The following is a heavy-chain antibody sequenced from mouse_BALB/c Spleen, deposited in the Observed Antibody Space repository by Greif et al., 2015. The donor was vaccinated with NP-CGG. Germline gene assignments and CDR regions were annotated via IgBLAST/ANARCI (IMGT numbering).Heavy chain of an antibody. CDR3: ARGHYGSYLGYFDY. D-gene: IGHD2-1*01. J-gene: IGHJ2*01. Sequence: QVQLQQSGAALVRPGTSVKISCKASGYTFTNYWLGWVKQRPGHGLEWIGDIYPGGGYTNYNEKFKCKATLTAETSSSTAYMQISSLTSEDSDVYFCARGHYGSYLGYFDYWGQGTTLPFSS. V-gene: IGHV1-63*02. CDR2: IYPGGGYT. CDR1: GYTFTNYW.